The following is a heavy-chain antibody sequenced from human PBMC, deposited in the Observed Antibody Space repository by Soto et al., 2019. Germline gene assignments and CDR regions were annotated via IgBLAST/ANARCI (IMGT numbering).Heavy chain of an antibody. V-gene: IGHV1-3*01. D-gene: IGHD3-22*01. Sequence: ASVKVSCKASGYTFTSYAMHWVRQAPGQRLEWMGWINAGNGNTKYSQKLQGRVTITRDTSASTAYMELSSLRSEDTAVYYCARLNYYDSSGYYHAQDYWGQGTLVTVSS. CDR1: GYTFTSYA. CDR3: ARLNYYDSSGYYHAQDY. J-gene: IGHJ4*02. CDR2: INAGNGNT.